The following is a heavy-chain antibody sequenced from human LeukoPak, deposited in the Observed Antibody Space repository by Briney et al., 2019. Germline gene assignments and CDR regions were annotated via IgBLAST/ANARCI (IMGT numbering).Heavy chain of an antibody. J-gene: IGHJ4*02. D-gene: IGHD2-2*02. CDR1: GFTFSDYY. CDR3: ARVRCSSSSCYSSSWSYFFDH. V-gene: IGHV3-11*01. CDR2: ISSSGGAI. Sequence: GGSLRLSCAASGFTFSDYYMSWVRQAPGKGLEWVSYISSSGGAIYYADSVKGRFTISRDNAKNSLYLQINSLRAEDSAVYCCARVRCSSSSCYSSSWSYFFDHWGQGTLVTVSS.